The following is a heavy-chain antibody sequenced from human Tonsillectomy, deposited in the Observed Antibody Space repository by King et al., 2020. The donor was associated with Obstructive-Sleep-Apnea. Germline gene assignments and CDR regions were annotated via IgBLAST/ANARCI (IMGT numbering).Heavy chain of an antibody. Sequence: QLVQSGAEIKKPGESLKISCKTSVYNFTNFWIAWLRQVPGRGLEWRGIIYPGDSDTRYSPSLHGQVTISADKSLSTTYLQWSSLKASDTAVYYCARHKDSRSVAATGFYYGMDVWGQGTTVTVSS. D-gene: IGHD6-19*01. CDR2: IYPGDSDT. CDR1: VYNFTNFW. CDR3: ARHKDSRSVAATGFYYGMDV. V-gene: IGHV5-51*01. J-gene: IGHJ6*02.